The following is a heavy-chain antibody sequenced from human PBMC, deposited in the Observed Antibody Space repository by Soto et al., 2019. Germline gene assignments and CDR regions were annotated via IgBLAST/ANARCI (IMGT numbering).Heavy chain of an antibody. Sequence: SETLSLTCAVYGGSFSGYYWSWIRQPPGKGLEWIGEINHSGSTNYNPSLKSRVTISVDTSKNQFSLKLSSVTAADTAVYYCAGGVYYDFWSGYYTDYWGQGTLVTVSS. CDR3: AGGVYYDFWSGYYTDY. CDR1: GGSFSGYY. D-gene: IGHD3-3*01. CDR2: INHSGST. J-gene: IGHJ4*02. V-gene: IGHV4-34*01.